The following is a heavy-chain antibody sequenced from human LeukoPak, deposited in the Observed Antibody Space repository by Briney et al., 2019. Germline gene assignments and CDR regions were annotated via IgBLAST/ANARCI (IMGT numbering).Heavy chain of an antibody. J-gene: IGHJ4*02. D-gene: IGHD3-22*01. V-gene: IGHV3-23*01. CDR2: IRGDGATI. CDR3: ARDQFGDYFRGADY. Sequence: PGGSLRLSRAASGFTFSSHAMTWVRQAPGRGLEWVSAIRGDGATIFYADSVKGRITVSRDNSKNTLYLQMNSLRAEDTAVYYCARDQFGDYFRGADYWGQGTLVTVSS. CDR1: GFTFSSHA.